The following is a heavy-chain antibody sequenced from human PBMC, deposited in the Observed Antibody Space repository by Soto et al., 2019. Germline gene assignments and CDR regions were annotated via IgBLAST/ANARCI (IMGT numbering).Heavy chain of an antibody. CDR3: ARDGGRHSGGIDY. CDR1: GATFSSYS. Sequence: QVQLVQSGAEVKKPGSSLKVSCKASGATFSSYSITWVRQAPGQGLEWMGEIIPIFGTANYAQKFQGRVTITADESTSTAYMELSSLRSEDTAVYYCARDGGRHSGGIDYWGQGTLVTVSS. J-gene: IGHJ4*02. CDR2: IIPIFGTA. D-gene: IGHD1-26*01. V-gene: IGHV1-69*01.